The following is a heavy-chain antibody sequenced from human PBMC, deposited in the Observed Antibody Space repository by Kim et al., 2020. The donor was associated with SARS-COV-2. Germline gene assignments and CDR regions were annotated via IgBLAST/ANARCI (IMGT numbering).Heavy chain of an antibody. D-gene: IGHD6-19*01. CDR2: IYSGGST. J-gene: IGHJ6*02. V-gene: IGHV3-66*01. CDR3: ARDLVTGQWPIYYYGMDV. Sequence: GGSLRLSCAASGFTVSSNYMSWVRQAPGKGLEWVSVIYSGGSTYYADSVKGRFTISRNNSKNTLYLQMNSLRAEDTAVYYCARDLVTGQWPIYYYGMDVWGQGPTVTVSS. CDR1: GFTVSSNY.